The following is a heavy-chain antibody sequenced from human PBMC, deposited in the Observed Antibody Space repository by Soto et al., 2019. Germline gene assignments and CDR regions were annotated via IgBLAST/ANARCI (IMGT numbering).Heavy chain of an antibody. D-gene: IGHD2-8*01. CDR3: VRSHGVY. Sequence: QLQLQESGPGLVKPSETLSLTCTVSGGSVSTSPYYWGWIRQPPGKGLEWIGTKSFTANTYGNPSTYDNPSLTSRVTISVDTSKNQFSLELRSVTAADTAVYYCVRSHGVYWGQGTLVTVSS. J-gene: IGHJ4*02. CDR1: GGSVSTSPYY. CDR2: KSFTANTY. V-gene: IGHV4-61*05.